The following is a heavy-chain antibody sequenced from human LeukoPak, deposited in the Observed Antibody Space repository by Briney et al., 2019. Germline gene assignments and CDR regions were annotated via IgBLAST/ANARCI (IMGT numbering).Heavy chain of an antibody. D-gene: IGHD3-16*02. V-gene: IGHV4-34*01. CDR2: INHSGST. CDR1: GGSFSGYY. J-gene: IGHJ4*02. Sequence: SETLSLTCAVYGGSFSGYYWSWIRQPPGKGLEWIGEINHSGSTNYNPSLKSRVTISVDTSKNKFSLKLSSVTAADTAVYYCARGGITFGGVIVIGYFDYWGQGTLVTVSS. CDR3: ARGGITFGGVIVIGYFDY.